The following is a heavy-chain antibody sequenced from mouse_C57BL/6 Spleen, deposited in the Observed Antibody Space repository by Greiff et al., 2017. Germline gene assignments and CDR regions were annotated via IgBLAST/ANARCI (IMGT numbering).Heavy chain of an antibody. CDR3: ARSLSKYYFDD. CDR1: GYTFTSYW. J-gene: IGHJ2*01. CDR2: IDPSDSYT. Sequence: QVQLQQPGAELVKPGASVKLSCKASGYTFTSYWMLWVKQRPGQGLEWIGEIDPSDSYTNSNPKFKGKAPLTVDTSSSQASLQLSSLTSEDSAVYYCARSLSKYYFDDWGQGTALTVAS. V-gene: IGHV1-50*01. D-gene: IGHD2-5*01.